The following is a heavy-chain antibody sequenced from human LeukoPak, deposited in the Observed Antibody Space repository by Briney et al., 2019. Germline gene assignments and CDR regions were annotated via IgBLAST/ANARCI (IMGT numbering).Heavy chain of an antibody. CDR3: ARSYYYYDSSGYYPTFDY. CDR2: IYYSGST. V-gene: IGHV4-59*01. Sequence: PSETLSLTCTVSGGSINSYYWSWIRQPPGKGLEWIGYIYYSGSTNYNPSLKSRVTISVDTSKNQFSLKLSSVTAADTAVYYCARSYYYYDSSGYYPTFDYWGQGTLVTVSS. J-gene: IGHJ4*02. D-gene: IGHD3-22*01. CDR1: GGSINSYY.